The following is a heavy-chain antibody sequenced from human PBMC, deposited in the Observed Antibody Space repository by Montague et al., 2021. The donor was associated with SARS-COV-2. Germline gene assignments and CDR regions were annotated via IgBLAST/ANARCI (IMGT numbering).Heavy chain of an antibody. J-gene: IGHJ4*02. CDR1: GGSFSDYF. CDR3: ARGRQHFNMIVVVMTGGEYYFDY. D-gene: IGHD3-22*01. CDR2: INHRGTS. Sequence: SETLSLTCAVYGGSFSDYFWTWIRQPPGKGLEWIGEINHRGTSNXNPSLKSRVSISVDTSKNPFSLYLGSVTAADTAVYYCARGRQHFNMIVVVMTGGEYYFDYWGQGTLVTVSS. V-gene: IGHV4-34*01.